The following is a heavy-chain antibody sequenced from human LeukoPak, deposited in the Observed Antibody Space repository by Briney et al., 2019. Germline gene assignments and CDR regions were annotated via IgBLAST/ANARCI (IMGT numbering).Heavy chain of an antibody. CDR3: ARSSGSYMGDAFDI. Sequence: GESLKISYKGSGXTFTTYCIGWVRQMPGKGLERMGIIYPGDSDTRYSPSFQGQVTISADKSISTAYLQWSSLKASDTAMYYCARSSGSYMGDAFDIWGQGTMVTVSS. J-gene: IGHJ3*02. CDR1: GXTFTTYC. D-gene: IGHD1-26*01. V-gene: IGHV5-51*01. CDR2: IYPGDSDT.